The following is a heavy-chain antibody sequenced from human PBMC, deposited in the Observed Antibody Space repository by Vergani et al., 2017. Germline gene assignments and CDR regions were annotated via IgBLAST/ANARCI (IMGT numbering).Heavy chain of an antibody. CDR3: ARDVTAMVGGYFDL. D-gene: IGHD5-18*01. CDR1: GYTFTSYA. Sequence: QVQLVQSGAEVKKPGASVKVSCKASGYTFTSYAMHWVRQAPGQRLEWMGWINAGNGNTKYSQKFKGRVTITRDKSASTAYMELSSLRSEDTAVYYCARDVTAMVGGYFDLWGRGTLVTVSS. V-gene: IGHV1-3*01. CDR2: INAGNGNT. J-gene: IGHJ2*01.